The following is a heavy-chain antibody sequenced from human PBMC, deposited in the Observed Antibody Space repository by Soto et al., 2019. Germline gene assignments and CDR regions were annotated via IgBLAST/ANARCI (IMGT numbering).Heavy chain of an antibody. D-gene: IGHD6-6*01. J-gene: IGHJ2*01. V-gene: IGHV3-33*01. Sequence: QVQLVESGGGVVQPGRSLRLSCAASGFTFSSYGMHWVRQAPGKGLEWVAVIWYDGSNKYYADSVKGRFTISRDNSKNTLYLQMNSLRAEDTAVYYCARGSSIAARIRYFDLWGRGTLVTVSS. CDR3: ARGSSIAARIRYFDL. CDR1: GFTFSSYG. CDR2: IWYDGSNK.